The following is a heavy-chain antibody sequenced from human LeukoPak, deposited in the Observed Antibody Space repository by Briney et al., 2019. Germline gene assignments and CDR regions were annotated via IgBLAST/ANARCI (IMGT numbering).Heavy chain of an antibody. CDR2: IKSKTHGGTT. CDR3: TTSPVPGLDY. D-gene: IGHD6-19*01. J-gene: IGHJ4*02. V-gene: IGHV3-15*01. Sequence: GGSLRLSCAASGFTFSSAWMSWGRQAPGKGLEWVGRIKSKTHGGTTDYAAPVQGRFTISRDDSKNIFYLQMNSLKTEDTAVYYCTTSPVPGLDYWGQGTLVTVSS. CDR1: GFTFSSAW.